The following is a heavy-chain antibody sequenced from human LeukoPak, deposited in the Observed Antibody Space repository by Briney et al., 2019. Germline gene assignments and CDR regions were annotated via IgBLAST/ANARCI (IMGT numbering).Heavy chain of an antibody. J-gene: IGHJ4*02. V-gene: IGHV4-34*01. CDR1: GGSFSGYY. CDR2: INHSGST. Sequence: PSETLSLTCAVYGGSFSGYYWSWIRQPPGKGLEWIGEINHSGSTNYNPSLKSRVTISVDTSKNQFSLKLSSVTAADTAVYYCARHVYYDYVWGSYRSDYWGQGTLVTVSS. CDR3: ARHVYYDYVWGSYRSDY. D-gene: IGHD3-16*02.